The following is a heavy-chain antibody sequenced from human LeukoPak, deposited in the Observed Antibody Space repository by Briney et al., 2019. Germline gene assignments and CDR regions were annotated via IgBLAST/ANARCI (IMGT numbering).Heavy chain of an antibody. Sequence: PGGALRLSCAASGFTFSNSGMHWVRQAPGKGLEWVAFIRYDGRNKFYADSVQGRFSISRDNFKDTLYLQMNSVRAEHSAVYNCAKGSLAPYYMDVWGKGATVTVSS. CDR3: AKGSLAPYYMDV. V-gene: IGHV3-30*02. J-gene: IGHJ6*03. CDR2: IRYDGRNK. CDR1: GFTFSNSG.